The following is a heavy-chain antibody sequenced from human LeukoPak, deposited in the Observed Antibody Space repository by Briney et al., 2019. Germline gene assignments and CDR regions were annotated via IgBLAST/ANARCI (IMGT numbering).Heavy chain of an antibody. J-gene: IGHJ5*02. Sequence: GGSLGLSCAASGFTFSSYGMHWVRQAPGKGLEWVAVISYDGSNKYYADSVKGRFTISRDNSKNTLYLQMNSLRAEDTAVYYCAKDLSPTMIGSFDPWGQGTLVTVSS. CDR1: GFTFSSYG. D-gene: IGHD3-22*01. V-gene: IGHV3-30*18. CDR3: AKDLSPTMIGSFDP. CDR2: ISYDGSNK.